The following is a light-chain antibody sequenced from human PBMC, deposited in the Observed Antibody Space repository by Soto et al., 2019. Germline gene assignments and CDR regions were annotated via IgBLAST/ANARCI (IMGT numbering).Light chain of an antibody. Sequence: QSVLTQPASVSGSPGQSITISCTGTSSDVGGYNYVSWYQQHPGKAPKLMIYEVSNRPSGVSNRFSGSKSGNTASLTISGLQAEDEADHYCSSYTSSSTLAVFGTGTKVTVL. J-gene: IGLJ1*01. CDR2: EVS. CDR1: SSDVGGYNY. CDR3: SSYTSSSTLAV. V-gene: IGLV2-14*01.